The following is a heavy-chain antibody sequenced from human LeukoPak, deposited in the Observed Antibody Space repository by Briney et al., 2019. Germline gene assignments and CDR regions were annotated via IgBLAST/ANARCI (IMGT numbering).Heavy chain of an antibody. CDR1: GFTFSSYA. Sequence: GGSLRLSCAASGFTFSSYAMSWVPQAPGKGLEWGSAISGSGGSTYYADSVKGRFTISTDNSQNTLYLHMNSLRAEDTAVYSSAKSAPALDYFDYWGQGTLVTVSS. CDR2: ISGSGGST. CDR3: AKSAPALDYFDY. J-gene: IGHJ4*02. V-gene: IGHV3-23*01. D-gene: IGHD6-25*01.